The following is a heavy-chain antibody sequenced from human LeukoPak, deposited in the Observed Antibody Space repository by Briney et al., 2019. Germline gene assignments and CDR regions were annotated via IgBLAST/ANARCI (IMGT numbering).Heavy chain of an antibody. J-gene: IGHJ4*02. CDR3: ARSGSGYLRYYFDY. CDR2: IYYSGNT. Sequence: SETLSLTCTVSGDSISSYFWSWIRQPPGKGLEWIGYIYYSGNTNYNPSLKSRVTISVDTSKNHFSLKLSSVTAADTAVYYCARSGSGYLRYYFDYWGQGTLVTVSS. V-gene: IGHV4-59*01. CDR1: GDSISSYF. D-gene: IGHD5-12*01.